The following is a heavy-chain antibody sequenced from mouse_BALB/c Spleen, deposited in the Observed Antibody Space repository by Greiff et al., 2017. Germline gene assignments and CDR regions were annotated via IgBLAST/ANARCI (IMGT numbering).Heavy chain of an antibody. CDR2: SRNKANDYTT. CDR3: ARDGGYYGSKGMDY. V-gene: IGHV7-1*02. CDR1: GFTFSDFY. J-gene: IGHJ4*01. D-gene: IGHD1-1*01. Sequence: EVKLVESGGGLVQPGGSLRLSCATSGFTFSDFYMEWVRQPPGKRLEWIAASRNKANDYTTEYSASVKGRFIVSRDTSQSILYLQMNALRAEDTAIYYCARDGGYYGSKGMDYWGQGTSVTVSS.